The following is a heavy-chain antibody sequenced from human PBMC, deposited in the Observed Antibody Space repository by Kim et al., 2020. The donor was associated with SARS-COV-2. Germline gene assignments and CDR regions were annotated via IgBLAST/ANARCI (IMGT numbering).Heavy chain of an antibody. V-gene: IGHV3-7*04. J-gene: IGHJ5*02. CDR1: GFTFSSYW. CDR3: ARVPTYYDFWRGYYFGSLALGAANWFDP. D-gene: IGHD3-3*01. Sequence: GGSLRLSCAASGFTFSSYWMSWVRQAPGKGLEWVANIKQDGSEKYYVDSVKGRFTISRDNAKNSLYLQMSSVRAEDTAVYYCARVPTYYDFWRGYYFGSLALGAANWFDPWGQGTLVTVSS. CDR2: IKQDGSEK.